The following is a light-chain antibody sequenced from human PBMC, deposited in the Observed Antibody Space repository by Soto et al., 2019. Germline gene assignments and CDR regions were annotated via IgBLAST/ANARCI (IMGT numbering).Light chain of an antibody. CDR2: SAS. V-gene: IGKV1-27*01. CDR1: QGINNY. J-gene: IGKJ5*01. Sequence: DIRMTQSPSSLAASVGNSVTITCRASQGINNYLAWYQQKPGKVPVLLIYSASTLKPGIPSRFSGSGTGTDFTLIINRLDPKDSAVYYCQHNGRCFAQGTRPEIK. CDR3: QHNGRC.